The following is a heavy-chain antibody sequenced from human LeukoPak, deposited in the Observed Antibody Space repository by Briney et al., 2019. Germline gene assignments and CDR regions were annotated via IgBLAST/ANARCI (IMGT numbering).Heavy chain of an antibody. D-gene: IGHD3-22*01. V-gene: IGHV3-53*01. Sequence: GGSLRLSCAASGFTVSSNYMSWVRQAPGKGLEWVSVIYSGGSTHYADSVKGRFTISRDNSKNTLYLQMNSLRAEDTAVYYCARERGYYDSSGYYYYFDYWGQGTLVTVSS. CDR3: ARERGYYDSSGYYYYFDY. CDR2: IYSGGST. CDR1: GFTVSSNY. J-gene: IGHJ4*02.